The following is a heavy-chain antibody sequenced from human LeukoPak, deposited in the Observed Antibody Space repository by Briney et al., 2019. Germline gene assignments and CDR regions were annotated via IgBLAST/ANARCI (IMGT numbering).Heavy chain of an antibody. CDR1: GFTFSNYL. Sequence: PGGSLRLSCAASGFTFSNYLMSWVHQAPGKGLEGVANIKQDGSEKYYVDSVEGRFTISRDNAKSSLYLQMNSLRAEDTAVYYCYGQSYLFDYWGQGTLVTVSS. J-gene: IGHJ4*02. CDR2: IKQDGSEK. CDR3: YGQSYLFDY. V-gene: IGHV3-7*01. D-gene: IGHD4-17*01.